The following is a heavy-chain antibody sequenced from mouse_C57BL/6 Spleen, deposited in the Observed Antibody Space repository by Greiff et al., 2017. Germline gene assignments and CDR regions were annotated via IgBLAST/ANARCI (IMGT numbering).Heavy chain of an antibody. J-gene: IGHJ3*01. V-gene: IGHV3-6*01. CDR3: ARGGNYGNSFAY. Sequence: EVQLQESGPGLVKPSQSLSLTCSVTGYSITSGYYWNWIRQFPGNKLEWMGYISYDGSNNYNPSLKNRISITRDTSKNQFFLKLNSVTTEDTATYYCARGGNYGNSFAYWGQGTLVTVSA. CDR1: GYSITSGYY. CDR2: ISYDGSN. D-gene: IGHD2-1*01.